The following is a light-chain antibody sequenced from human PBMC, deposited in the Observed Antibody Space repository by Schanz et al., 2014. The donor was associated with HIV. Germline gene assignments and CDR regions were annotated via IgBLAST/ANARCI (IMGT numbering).Light chain of an antibody. CDR1: SSNIGSNT. CDR3: AVWDDGLNAWV. J-gene: IGLJ3*02. Sequence: QSVLTQPPSASGTPGQRVTISCSGSSSNIGSNTVNWYQQLPGTAPKLLIYSNHRRPSGVPARFSGSKSGTSASLAISGLQSEDEADYYCAVWDDGLNAWVFGGGTKLTVL. V-gene: IGLV1-44*01. CDR2: SNH.